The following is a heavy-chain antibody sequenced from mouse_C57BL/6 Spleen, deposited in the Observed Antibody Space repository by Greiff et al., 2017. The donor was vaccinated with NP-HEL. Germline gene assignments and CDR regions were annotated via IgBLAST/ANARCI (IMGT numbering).Heavy chain of an antibody. D-gene: IGHD1-1*01. Sequence: QVQLKESGAELVKPGASVKLSCKASGYTFTSYWMHWVKQRPGQGLEWIGMIHPNSGSTNYNEKFKSKATLTVDKSSSTAYMQLSSLTSEDSAVYYCAREYYGSSPNWYFDVWGTGTTVTVSS. V-gene: IGHV1-64*01. CDR3: AREYYGSSPNWYFDV. CDR2: IHPNSGST. J-gene: IGHJ1*03. CDR1: GYTFTSYW.